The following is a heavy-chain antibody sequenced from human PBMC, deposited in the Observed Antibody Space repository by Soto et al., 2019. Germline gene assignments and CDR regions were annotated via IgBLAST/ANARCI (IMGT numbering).Heavy chain of an antibody. CDR3: ARGQADGTLC. V-gene: IGHV4-30-4*01. CDR1: GGSLISDDYY. D-gene: IGHD2-8*01. J-gene: IGHJ4*02. Sequence: PSETLSLTCTVSGGSLISDDYYWNWIRQPPGKGLEWIGYIYNSGSTYYNPSLKSRVTISLDTSKNQFSLNLSSVTAADTAVYYCARGQADGTLCWGQGTLVTVSS. CDR2: IYNSGST.